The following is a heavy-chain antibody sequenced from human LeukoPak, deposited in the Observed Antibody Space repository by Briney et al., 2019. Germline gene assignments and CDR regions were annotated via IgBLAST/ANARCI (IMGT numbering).Heavy chain of an antibody. V-gene: IGHV3-30*04. J-gene: IGHJ4*02. Sequence: PGRSLRLSCAASGFTFSSYAMHWVRQAPGKGLEWVAVISYDGSNKYYADSVKGRFTISRDNSKNTLYLQMNSLRAEDTAVYYCARSGRYYYGSGSYPPGPDYWDQGTLVTVSS. CDR1: GFTFSSYA. CDR2: ISYDGSNK. CDR3: ARSGRYYYGSGSYPPGPDY. D-gene: IGHD3-10*01.